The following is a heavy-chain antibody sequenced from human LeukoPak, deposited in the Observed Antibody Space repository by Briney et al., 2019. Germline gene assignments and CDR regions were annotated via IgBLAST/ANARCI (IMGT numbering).Heavy chain of an antibody. J-gene: IGHJ4*02. CDR3: ARDLRPYTSTKSYFDY. CDR2: ISGSGGST. Sequence: GGSLRPSCAASGFTFDDYGMSWVRQAPGKGLEWVSAISGSGGSTYYADSVKGRFTISRDNSKNTLYLQMNSLRAEDTAVYYCARDLRPYTSTKSYFDYWGQGTLVTVSS. D-gene: IGHD4-11*01. CDR1: GFTFDDYG. V-gene: IGHV3-23*01.